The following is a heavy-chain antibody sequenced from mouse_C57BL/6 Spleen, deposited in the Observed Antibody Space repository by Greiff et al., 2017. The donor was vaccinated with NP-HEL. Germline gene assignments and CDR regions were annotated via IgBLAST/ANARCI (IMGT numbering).Heavy chain of an antibody. CDR3: ARGGYGSSYPIDY. D-gene: IGHD1-1*01. CDR1: GFTFSDYG. CDR2: ISSGSSTI. J-gene: IGHJ4*01. V-gene: IGHV5-17*01. Sequence: EVKVVESGGGLVKPGGSLKLSCAASGFTFSDYGMHWVRQAPEKGLEWVAYISSGSSTIYYAETVKGRFTISRDNAKNTLFLQMTSLRSEDTAMYYCARGGYGSSYPIDYWGQGTSVTVSS.